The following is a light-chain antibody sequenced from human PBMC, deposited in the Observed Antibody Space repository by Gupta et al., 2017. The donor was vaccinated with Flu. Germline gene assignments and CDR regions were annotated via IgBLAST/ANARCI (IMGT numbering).Light chain of an antibody. CDR3: SSYTSSSTLGV. V-gene: IGLV2-14*04. Sequence: SSDVGGYNYVSWYQQHPGKAPKLMIYDVTNRPSGVSNRFSGSKSGNTASLTISGLQAEDDDDYYCSSYTSSSTLGVFGGGTKLTVL. CDR1: SSDVGGYNY. CDR2: DVT. J-gene: IGLJ2*01.